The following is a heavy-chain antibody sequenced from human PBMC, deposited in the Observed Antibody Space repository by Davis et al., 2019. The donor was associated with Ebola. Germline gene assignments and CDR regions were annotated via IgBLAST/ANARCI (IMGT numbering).Heavy chain of an antibody. J-gene: IGHJ4*02. D-gene: IGHD5-12*01. CDR2: IYYSGST. CDR1: GGSISSSGFY. V-gene: IGHV4-39*01. Sequence: SETLSLTCTVSGGSISSSGFYWTWIRQPPGKGLEWIGSIYYSGSTHYNPSLQSRVTISVDTSKNQFSLKLSSVTAADTAVYYCARHGPYSGYDLGYDYWGQGTLVTVSS. CDR3: ARHGPYSGYDLGYDY.